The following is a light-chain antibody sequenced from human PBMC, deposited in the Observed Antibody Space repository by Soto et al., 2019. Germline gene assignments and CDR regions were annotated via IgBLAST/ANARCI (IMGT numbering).Light chain of an antibody. CDR2: GAS. CDR3: QQHDQGWT. CDR1: QSVRTK. V-gene: IGKV3-15*01. J-gene: IGKJ1*01. Sequence: EMVMTQSPATLSVSLGERATLSCRASQSVRTKLVWYQRKPGQAPRLLIYGASTRATGIPARFSGSGSGTEFTLTISSLQSEDFAVYYCQQHDQGWTFGQGTKVEIK.